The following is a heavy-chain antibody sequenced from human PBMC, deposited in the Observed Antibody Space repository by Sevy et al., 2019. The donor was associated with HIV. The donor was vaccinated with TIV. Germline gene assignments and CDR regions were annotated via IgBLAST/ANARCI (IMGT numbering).Heavy chain of an antibody. CDR2: FDPEDGEK. V-gene: IGHV1-24*01. J-gene: IGHJ4*02. CDR1: GYTLTGLS. CDR3: ATTKDYYDSSGCPFDY. Sequence: ASVKVSCKVSGYTLTGLSMHWVRQAPGKGLEWMGSFDPEDGEKIYAQSFQGRVTMTEDTFTDTAYMGLSSLRSEDTAVYYCATTKDYYDSSGCPFDYWGQGTQVTVSS. D-gene: IGHD3-22*01.